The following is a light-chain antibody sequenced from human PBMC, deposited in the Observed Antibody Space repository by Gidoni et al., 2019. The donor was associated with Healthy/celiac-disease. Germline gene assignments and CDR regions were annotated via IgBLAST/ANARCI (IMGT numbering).Light chain of an antibody. CDR1: SSDVGGYHY. CDR2: EVS. J-gene: IGLJ2*01. CDR3: SSYTSSSSL. V-gene: IGLV2-14*01. Sequence: QSALTQPASVSGSPGQSITISCTGTSSDVGGYHYVSWYQPHPGTAPKLMIYEVSNRPSGVSNRFSGSKSGNTASLTISGLQAEDEADYYCSSYTSSSSLFGGGTKLTVL.